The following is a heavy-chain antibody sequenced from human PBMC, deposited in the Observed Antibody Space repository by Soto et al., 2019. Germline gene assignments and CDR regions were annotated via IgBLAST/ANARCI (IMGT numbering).Heavy chain of an antibody. J-gene: IGHJ5*02. CDR2: IYYSGST. V-gene: IGHV4-31*03. CDR1: GGSISSGGYY. CDR3: ARQALYCSSTSCYGLWFDP. D-gene: IGHD2-2*01. Sequence: SETLSLTCTVSGGSISSGGYYWSWIRQHPGKGLEWIGYIYYSGSTYYNPSLKSRVTISVDTSKNQFSLKLSAVTAADTAVYYCARQALYCSSTSCYGLWFDPWGQGTLVTVSS.